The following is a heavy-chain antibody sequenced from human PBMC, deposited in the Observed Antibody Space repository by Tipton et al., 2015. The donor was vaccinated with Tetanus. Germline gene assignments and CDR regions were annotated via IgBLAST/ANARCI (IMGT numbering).Heavy chain of an antibody. CDR2: IIPIFGPP. CDR1: GGSFSTYF. J-gene: IGHJ4*02. V-gene: IGHV1-69*06. Sequence: QSGAEVKKPGSSVKVSCKTSGGSFSTYFTSWVRQAPGQGLEWMGGIIPIFGPPNYAQKFQGRVTIIADKSTSTAYMELTNLTPEDTAVYYCARSRGGTREYYAIAYWGQGTLVAVSS. D-gene: IGHD3-3*01. CDR3: ARSRGGTREYYAIAY.